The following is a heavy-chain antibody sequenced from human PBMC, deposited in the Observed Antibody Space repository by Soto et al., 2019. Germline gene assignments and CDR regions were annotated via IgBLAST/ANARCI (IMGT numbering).Heavy chain of an antibody. D-gene: IGHD3-9*01. V-gene: IGHV3-7*01. CDR2: IKQDGSEK. CDR1: GFTFSSYW. Sequence: PGGSLRLSCAASGFTFSSYWMSWVRQAPGKGLEWVANIKQDGSEKYYVDSVKGRFTISRDNAKNSLYLQMNSLRAEDTAVYYCARDRRGITPEYYDILTGYYSGRSGYFDYWGQGTLVTVSS. J-gene: IGHJ4*02. CDR3: ARDRRGITPEYYDILTGYYSGRSGYFDY.